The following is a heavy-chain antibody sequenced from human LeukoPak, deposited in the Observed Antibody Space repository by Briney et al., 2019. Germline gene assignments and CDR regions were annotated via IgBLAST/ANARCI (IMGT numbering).Heavy chain of an antibody. CDR1: GGSISSYY. CDR2: IYYSGST. V-gene: IGHV4-59*01. Sequence: SETLSLTCTVSGGSISSYYWSWIRQPPGKGMEWIGYIYYSGSTNYNPSLKSRVTISVDTSNNQFSLKLSSVTAADTAVYYCARGVIINGLDYWGQGTLVTVSS. D-gene: IGHD3-22*01. J-gene: IGHJ4*02. CDR3: ARGVIINGLDY.